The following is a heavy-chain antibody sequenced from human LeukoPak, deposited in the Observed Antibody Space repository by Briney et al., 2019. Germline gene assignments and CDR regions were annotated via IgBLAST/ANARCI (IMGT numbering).Heavy chain of an antibody. Sequence: ASVKVSCKASGYTFTGYYMHWVRQAPGQGLEWMGWINPNSGGTNYAQKFQGRVTMTRDTSISTAYMELSRLRSDDTAVYYCARSLDIVLAEGPAGYWGQGTLVTVSS. CDR2: INPNSGGT. V-gene: IGHV1-2*02. J-gene: IGHJ4*02. CDR1: GYTFTGYY. CDR3: ARSLDIVLAEGPAGY. D-gene: IGHD2-8*01.